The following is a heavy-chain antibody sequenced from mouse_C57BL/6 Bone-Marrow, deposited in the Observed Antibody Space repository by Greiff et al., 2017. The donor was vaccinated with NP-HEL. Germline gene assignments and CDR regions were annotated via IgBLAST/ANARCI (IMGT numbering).Heavy chain of an antibody. D-gene: IGHD1-1*01. CDR1: GYTFTSYD. J-gene: IGHJ1*03. Sequence: QVQLQQSGPELVKPGASVKLSCKASGYTFTSYDINWVKQRPGQGLEWIGWISPRDGSTKYNEKFKGKATLTVDTSSSTAYMELHSLTSEDSAVYFCARSDYYYGSSYDWYFDVWGTGTTVTVSS. CDR3: ARSDYYYGSSYDWYFDV. V-gene: IGHV1-85*01. CDR2: ISPRDGST.